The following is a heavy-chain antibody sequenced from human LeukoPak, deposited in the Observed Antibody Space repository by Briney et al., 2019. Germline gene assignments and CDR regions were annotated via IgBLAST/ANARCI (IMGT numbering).Heavy chain of an antibody. Sequence: GESLKISCKGSGYSFTSYWIGWVRQMPGKGLEWMGIIYPGDSDTRYSPSFQGQVTISADKSISTAYLQWSSLKASDTAMYYCARSRYFDWSRPTNWFDPWGQGTLVTVSS. D-gene: IGHD3-9*01. J-gene: IGHJ5*02. CDR1: GYSFTSYW. CDR2: IYPGDSDT. CDR3: ARSRYFDWSRPTNWFDP. V-gene: IGHV5-51*01.